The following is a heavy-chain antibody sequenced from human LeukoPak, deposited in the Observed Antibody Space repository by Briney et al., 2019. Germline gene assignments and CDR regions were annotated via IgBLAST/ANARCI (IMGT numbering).Heavy chain of an antibody. J-gene: IGHJ6*03. D-gene: IGHD6-13*01. CDR3: AKGGRSSSWDYYYYMDV. V-gene: IGHV3-23*01. Sequence: GGSLRLSCAASGFTFSSYAMSWVRQAPGKGLEWVSAISGSGGSTCYADSVKGRFTISRDNSKNTLYLQMNSLRAEDTAVYYCAKGGRSSSWDYYYYMDVWGKGTTVTVSS. CDR2: ISGSGGST. CDR1: GFTFSSYA.